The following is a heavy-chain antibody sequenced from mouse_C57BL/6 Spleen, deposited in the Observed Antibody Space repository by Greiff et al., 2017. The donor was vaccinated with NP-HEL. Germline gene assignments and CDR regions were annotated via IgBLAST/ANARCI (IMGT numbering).Heavy chain of an antibody. V-gene: IGHV1-69*01. J-gene: IGHJ2*01. CDR2: IDPSDSYT. Sequence: VQLQQSGAELVMPGASVKLSCKASGYTFTSYWMHWVKQRPGQGLEWIGEIDPSDSYTNYNQKFKGKSTLTVDKSSSTAYMQLSSLTSEDSAVYYWASLYYGNYSYYFDYWGQGTTLTVSS. D-gene: IGHD2-1*01. CDR3: ASLYYGNYSYYFDY. CDR1: GYTFTSYW.